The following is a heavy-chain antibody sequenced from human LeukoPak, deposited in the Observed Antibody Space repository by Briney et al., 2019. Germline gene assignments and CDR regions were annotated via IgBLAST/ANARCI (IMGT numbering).Heavy chain of an antibody. J-gene: IGHJ3*02. CDR3: ARDHGFSGGSYFDTFDI. Sequence: ASVKVSCKASGYIFTIYGISWVRQAPGQGLEWMGWISGYNDDTNYAQKLQGRVTMTTDTSTSTAYMELRSLTSDDTAVYYCARDHGFSGGSYFDTFDIWGRGTMVTVSS. V-gene: IGHV1-18*01. D-gene: IGHD1-26*01. CDR2: ISGYNDDT. CDR1: GYIFTIYG.